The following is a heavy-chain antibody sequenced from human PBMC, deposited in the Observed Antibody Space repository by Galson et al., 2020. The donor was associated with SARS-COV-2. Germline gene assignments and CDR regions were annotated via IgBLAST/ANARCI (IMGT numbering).Heavy chain of an antibody. D-gene: IGHD2-8*02. V-gene: IGHV3-7*01. CDR1: GFRFSSYW. CDR3: ARPTTGACDI. Sequence: GESLKISCAAPGFRFSSYWMSWVRQAPGKGLEWVASVKPDGSGKYYVDSVKGRFTISRDSADNSLYLQMNSLTAEDTALYYCARPTTGACDIWGQGTLVIVSS. CDR2: VKPDGSGK. J-gene: IGHJ3*02.